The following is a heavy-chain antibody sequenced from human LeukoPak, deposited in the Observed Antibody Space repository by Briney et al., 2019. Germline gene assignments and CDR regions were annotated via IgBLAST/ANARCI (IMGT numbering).Heavy chain of an antibody. V-gene: IGHV4-39*07. Sequence: PSETLSLTCTVSGGSISSSSYFWGWIRQRPGKGLEWFGSIYYSGSTYYNPSLKSRVTISVDTSKNQFSLKLSSVTAADTAVYYCARSGYSSSWYYFDYWGQGTLVTVSS. CDR2: IYYSGST. CDR3: ARSGYSSSWYYFDY. D-gene: IGHD6-13*01. J-gene: IGHJ4*02. CDR1: GGSISSSSYF.